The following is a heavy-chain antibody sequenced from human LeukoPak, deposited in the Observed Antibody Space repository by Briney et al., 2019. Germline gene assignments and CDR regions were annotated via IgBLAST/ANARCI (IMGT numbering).Heavy chain of an antibody. V-gene: IGHV1-2*02. CDR3: ARDHSVGDIAWWFDP. D-gene: IGHD3-10*01. CDR2: INPNSGGA. CDR1: GYIFSGYY. J-gene: IGHJ5*02. Sequence: ASVKVSCKASGYIFSGYYMHWLRQAPGQGLEWMGWINPNSGGADYAQKFQGRVTMTRDMSTTTDYMELRSLTSEDTAVYYCARDHSVGDIAWWFDPWGQGTLVSVSS.